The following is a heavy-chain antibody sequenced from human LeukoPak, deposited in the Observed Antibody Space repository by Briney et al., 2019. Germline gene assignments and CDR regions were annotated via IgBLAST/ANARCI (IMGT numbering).Heavy chain of an antibody. D-gene: IGHD5-12*01. V-gene: IGHV3-23*01. CDR2: ISGSGGST. J-gene: IGHJ6*02. CDR3: AKGYVSHYYYGMDV. CDR1: GFTLSSYV. Sequence: PGGSLRLSCVACGFTLSSYVMRWVRQAPGKGLEWVSGISGSGGSTYYADSVKGRFTISRDNSKNTLYLQMSSLRAEDTATYYCAKGYVSHYYYGMDVWGQGTTATVSS.